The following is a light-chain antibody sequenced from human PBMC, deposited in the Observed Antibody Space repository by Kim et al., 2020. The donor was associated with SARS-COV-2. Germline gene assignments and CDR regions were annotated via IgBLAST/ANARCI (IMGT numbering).Light chain of an antibody. Sequence: SPGESATRSCRASQSVSSSYVAWYQQKPGQAPRLLIYGASSRATGIPDRFSGSGSGTDFTLTISRLEPEDFAVYYCQQYGNSPRTFGQGTKVDIK. CDR3: QQYGNSPRT. CDR1: QSVSSSY. J-gene: IGKJ1*01. CDR2: GAS. V-gene: IGKV3-20*01.